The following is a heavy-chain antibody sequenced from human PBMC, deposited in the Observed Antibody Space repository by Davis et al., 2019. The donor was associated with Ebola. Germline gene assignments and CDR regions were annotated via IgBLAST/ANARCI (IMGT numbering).Heavy chain of an antibody. CDR3: ARAGIVVVPAARFYYYYYMDV. CDR1: GYTFTSYD. D-gene: IGHD2-2*01. Sequence: ASVKVSCKASGYTFTSYDINWVRQATGQGLEWMGWMNPNSGNTGYAQKFQGRVTITRSTSISTAYMELSSLRSEDTAVYYCARAGIVVVPAARFYYYYYMDVWGKGTTVTVSS. CDR2: MNPNSGNT. J-gene: IGHJ6*03. V-gene: IGHV1-8*03.